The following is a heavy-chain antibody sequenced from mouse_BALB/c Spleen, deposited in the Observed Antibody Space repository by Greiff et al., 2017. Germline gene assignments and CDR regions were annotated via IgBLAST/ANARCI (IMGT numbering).Heavy chain of an antibody. Sequence: EVKLQQSGAELVRSGASVKLSCTASGFNIKDTYMHWVKQRPEQGLEWIGRIDPANGNTKYDPKFQGKATITADTSSNTAYLQLSSLTSEDTAVYYCASSYPYYFDYWGQGTTLTVSS. CDR2: IDPANGNT. D-gene: IGHD2-12*01. CDR1: GFNIKDTY. CDR3: ASSYPYYFDY. V-gene: IGHV14-3*02. J-gene: IGHJ2*01.